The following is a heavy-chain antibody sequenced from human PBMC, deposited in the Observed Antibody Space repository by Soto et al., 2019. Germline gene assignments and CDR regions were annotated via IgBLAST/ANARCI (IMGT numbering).Heavy chain of an antibody. J-gene: IGHJ4*02. Sequence: QAQLVQAGAEVKKPGASVKFSCKASGYTFTDHYMHWVRQAPGQGLEWMGRIYPSDGNTSYAQKFQDSVRMTRETSTSTVYMELSSLRSEDTAVYYCAIDRGGYNYREPDYWGQGTLVTVSS. D-gene: IGHD6-25*01. V-gene: IGHV1-46*01. CDR3: AIDRGGYNYREPDY. CDR1: GYTFTDHY. CDR2: IYPSDGNT.